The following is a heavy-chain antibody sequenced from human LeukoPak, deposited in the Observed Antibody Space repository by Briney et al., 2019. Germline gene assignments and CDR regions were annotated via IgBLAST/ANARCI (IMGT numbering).Heavy chain of an antibody. CDR2: IYTSGST. CDR3: ARGGYSSSFNWFDP. V-gene: IGHV4-4*07. D-gene: IGHD6-13*01. Sequence: SETLSLTCTVSGGSISSYYWSWILQPAGKGLEWIGRIYTSGSTNYSPSLKSRVTMSVDTSKNQFSLKLSSVTAADTAVYYCARGGYSSSFNWFDPWGQGTLVTVSS. J-gene: IGHJ5*02. CDR1: GGSISSYY.